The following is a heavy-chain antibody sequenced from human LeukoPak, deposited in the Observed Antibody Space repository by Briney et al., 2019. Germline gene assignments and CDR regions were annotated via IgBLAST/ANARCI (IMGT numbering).Heavy chain of an antibody. Sequence: PSETLSLTCTVSGGSISSYYWSWLRQPPGKGLEWIGYIYYSGSTNYNPSLKSRVTISVETSKNQFSLKLSSVTAADTAVYYCARGSTYYYYYYMDVWGRGTTVTVSS. J-gene: IGHJ6*03. CDR2: IYYSGST. CDR1: GGSISSYY. V-gene: IGHV4-59*01. CDR3: ARGSTYYYYYYMDV.